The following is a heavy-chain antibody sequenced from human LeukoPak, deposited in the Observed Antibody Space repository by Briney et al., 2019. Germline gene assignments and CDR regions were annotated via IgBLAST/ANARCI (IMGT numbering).Heavy chain of an antibody. Sequence: SETLSLTCTVSGGSISSYYWSWIRQPPGKGLEWIGYIYYSGSTNYNPSLKSRVTISVDTSKNQFSLKLSSVTAADTAVYYCARDKEITMVRGPLGDIWGQGTMVTVSS. V-gene: IGHV4-59*12. CDR3: ARDKEITMVRGPLGDI. J-gene: IGHJ3*02. CDR2: IYYSGST. CDR1: GGSISSYY. D-gene: IGHD3-10*01.